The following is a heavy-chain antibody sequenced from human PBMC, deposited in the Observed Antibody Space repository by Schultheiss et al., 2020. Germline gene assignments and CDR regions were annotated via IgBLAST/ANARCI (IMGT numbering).Heavy chain of an antibody. CDR2: LYYSGST. Sequence: SETLSLTCTVSGGSISSGGYYWSCIRPHPGKGLEGNGYLYYSGSTYYNPSLKLRVTISVDTSKNPFSLKLSSVTAADTAVYYCACLRGSGHNYYYSGMDVWGQGTMVTVSS. D-gene: IGHD3-16*01. CDR1: GGSISSGGYY. CDR3: ACLRGSGHNYYYSGMDV. V-gene: IGHV4-31*03. J-gene: IGHJ6*02.